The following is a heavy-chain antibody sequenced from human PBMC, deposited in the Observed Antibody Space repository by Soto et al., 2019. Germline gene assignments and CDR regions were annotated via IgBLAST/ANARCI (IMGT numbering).Heavy chain of an antibody. CDR3: VKDDRILGRRYFDL. J-gene: IGHJ2*01. CDR2: ISFSDGGT. CDR1: GFTFSSYA. Sequence: GGSLRLSCAASGFTFSSYAMTWVRQAPGKGLEWVSSISFSDGGTYYTDSVKGRLTISRDNSKNTLFLQMNSLRVEDTAVYYCVKDDRILGRRYFDLWGRGTLVTVSS. D-gene: IGHD2-15*01. V-gene: IGHV3-23*01.